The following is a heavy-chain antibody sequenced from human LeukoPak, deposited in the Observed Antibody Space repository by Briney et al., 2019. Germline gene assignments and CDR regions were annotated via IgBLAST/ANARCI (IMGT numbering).Heavy chain of an antibody. D-gene: IGHD2-21*02. J-gene: IGHJ6*02. Sequence: GVLRLSCAASGFTFSTYAMSWVRQAPGKGLEWVGFIRNKAYGGTTEYAASVKGRVSISRDDSKSIAYLQMNSLKTEDTAVYYCTRERLVVVTTSYYYGMDVWGQGTTVTVSS. CDR1: GFTFSTYA. V-gene: IGHV3-49*04. CDR2: IRNKAYGGTT. CDR3: TRERLVVVTTSYYYGMDV.